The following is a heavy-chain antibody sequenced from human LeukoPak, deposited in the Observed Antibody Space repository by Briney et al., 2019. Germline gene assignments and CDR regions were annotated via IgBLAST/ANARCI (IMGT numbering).Heavy chain of an antibody. CDR3: ARDHTRKDIVVVPAAMGAYYFDY. CDR2: IYTSGST. J-gene: IGHJ4*02. D-gene: IGHD2-2*01. V-gene: IGHV4-4*07. CDR1: GGSISSYY. Sequence: PETLCLTCTVSGGSISSYYWSWIRQPAGKGLEWIGRIYTSGSTNYNPSLKSRVTMSVDTSKNQFSLKLSSVTAADTAVYYCARDHTRKDIVVVPAAMGAYYFDYWGQGTLVTVSS.